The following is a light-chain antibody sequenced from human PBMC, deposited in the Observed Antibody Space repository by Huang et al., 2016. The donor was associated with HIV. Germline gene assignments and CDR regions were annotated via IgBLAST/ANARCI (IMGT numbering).Light chain of an antibody. CDR1: HNVTNDY. J-gene: IGKJ1*01. Sequence: DIVLTQSPDTLSLSPGERGALSCRASHNVTNDYLAWYQHKSGQAPRLLTYGSSGRATATPARFSGSGSGTDFSLTIDTVKPEDFASYYCQQYSTSPWTFGPGTKLEIK. V-gene: IGKV3-20*01. CDR3: QQYSTSPWT. CDR2: GSS.